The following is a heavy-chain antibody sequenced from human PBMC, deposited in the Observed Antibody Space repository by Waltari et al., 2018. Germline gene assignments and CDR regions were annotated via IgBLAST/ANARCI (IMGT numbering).Heavy chain of an antibody. D-gene: IGHD1-26*01. Sequence: QVQLQESGPGLVKPSETLSLFCTVSGASINTYHWSWIRQSPGTGLEWIGQINYTGYINYNPPLKSRVTMSIDTSKIQFSLKLTSVTAADTAVYYCARDILVVGATRYFDYWGQGMLVTVSS. CDR2: INYTGYI. V-gene: IGHV4-59*01. CDR3: ARDILVVGATRYFDY. CDR1: GASINTYH. J-gene: IGHJ4*02.